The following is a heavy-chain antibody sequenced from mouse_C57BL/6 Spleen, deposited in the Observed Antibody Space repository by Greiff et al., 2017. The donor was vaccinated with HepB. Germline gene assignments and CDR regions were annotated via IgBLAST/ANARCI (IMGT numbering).Heavy chain of an antibody. CDR3: ARWGDYDDGSMDY. Sequence: VQLKESGGGLVKPGGSLKLSCAASGFTFSDYGMHWVHQAPEKGLEWVAYISSGSSTIYYADTVKGRFTISRDNAKNTLFLQMTSLRSEDTAMYYCARWGDYDDGSMDYWGQGTSVTVSS. J-gene: IGHJ4*01. CDR1: GFTFSDYG. V-gene: IGHV5-17*01. CDR2: ISSGSSTI. D-gene: IGHD2-4*01.